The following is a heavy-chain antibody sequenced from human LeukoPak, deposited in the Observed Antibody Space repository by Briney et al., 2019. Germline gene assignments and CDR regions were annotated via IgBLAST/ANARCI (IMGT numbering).Heavy chain of an antibody. J-gene: IGHJ4*02. CDR3: ARVLARYGNLDY. Sequence: ASVKVSCKASGYTFTDYYIHWVRQAPGQGLEWMGWINPNSGGTNYTQKFQGSVTMTRDTSISTAYLELNRLTSDDTAVYYCARVLARYGNLDYWGQGILVTVSS. CDR1: GYTFTDYY. D-gene: IGHD1-14*01. CDR2: INPNSGGT. V-gene: IGHV1-2*02.